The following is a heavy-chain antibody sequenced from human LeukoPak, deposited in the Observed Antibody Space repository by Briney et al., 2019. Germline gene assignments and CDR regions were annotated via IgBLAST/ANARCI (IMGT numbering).Heavy chain of an antibody. Sequence: GRSLRLSCAASGFTFSSYAMHWVRQAPGKGLEWVAVISYDGSNKYYADSVKGRFTISRDNSKNTLYLQMNSLRAEDTAVYYCARDGYGGNNFDYWGQGTLVTVSS. CDR3: ARDGYGGNNFDY. J-gene: IGHJ4*02. D-gene: IGHD4-23*01. CDR2: ISYDGSNK. V-gene: IGHV3-30-3*01. CDR1: GFTFSSYA.